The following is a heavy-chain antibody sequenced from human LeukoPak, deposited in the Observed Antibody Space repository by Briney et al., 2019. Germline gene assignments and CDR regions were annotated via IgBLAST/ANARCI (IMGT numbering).Heavy chain of an antibody. Sequence: GGSPRLSCAASGFTFSSYAMSWARQAPGKGLEWVSAISGSGGSTYYADSVKGRFTISRDNSKNTLYLQMNSLRAEDTAVYYCAKDHLLWFGELNWFDPWGQGTLVTVSS. J-gene: IGHJ5*02. V-gene: IGHV3-23*01. D-gene: IGHD3-10*01. CDR3: AKDHLLWFGELNWFDP. CDR2: ISGSGGST. CDR1: GFTFSSYA.